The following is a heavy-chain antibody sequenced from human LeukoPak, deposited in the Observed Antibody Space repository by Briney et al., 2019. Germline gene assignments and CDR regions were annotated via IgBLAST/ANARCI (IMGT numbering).Heavy chain of an antibody. J-gene: IGHJ6*04. CDR2: ISYRGST. CDR1: GGSIASYY. V-gene: IGHV4-59*12. CDR3: ARERRITMVRGVINSLDV. Sequence: PSETLSLTCTVSGGSIASYYWSWIRQFPGKGLEWIGYISYRGSTSYNPSLNSRVSISLDTSKNQFSLKLSSVTAADTAVYYCARERRITMVRGVINSLDVWGKGTTVTVSS. D-gene: IGHD3-10*01.